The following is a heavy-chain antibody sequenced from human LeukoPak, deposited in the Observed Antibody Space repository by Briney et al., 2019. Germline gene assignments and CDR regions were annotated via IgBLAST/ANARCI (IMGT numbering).Heavy chain of an antibody. CDR2: IIPIFGTA. Sequence: GASVKVSCKASGGTFSSYAISWVRQAPGQGLEWMGGIIPIFGTANYAQKFQGRVTMTRNTSISTAYMELSSLRSEDTAVYYCATGPIRRPVVPAAKNYYYYYYMDVWGKGTTVTISS. D-gene: IGHD2-2*01. J-gene: IGHJ6*03. CDR1: GGTFSSYA. CDR3: ATGPIRRPVVPAAKNYYYYYYMDV. V-gene: IGHV1-69*05.